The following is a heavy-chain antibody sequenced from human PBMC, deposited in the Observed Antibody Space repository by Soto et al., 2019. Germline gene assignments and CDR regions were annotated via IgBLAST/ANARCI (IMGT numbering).Heavy chain of an antibody. V-gene: IGHV3-30*18. Sequence: QVQLVESGGGVVQPGRSLRLSCAASGFTFSSYGMHWVRQAPGKGLEWVAVISYDGSNKYYADSVKGRFTISRDNSKNTLYLQMNRLRAEDTAVYYCAKVLAAGYYYYGMDVWGQGTTVTVSS. CDR1: GFTFSSYG. D-gene: IGHD6-13*01. J-gene: IGHJ6*02. CDR3: AKVLAAGYYYYGMDV. CDR2: ISYDGSNK.